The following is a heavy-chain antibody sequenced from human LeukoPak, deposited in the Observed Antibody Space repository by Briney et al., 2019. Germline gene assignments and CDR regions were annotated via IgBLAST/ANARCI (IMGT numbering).Heavy chain of an antibody. CDR2: INPSGGST. J-gene: IGHJ4*02. CDR3: ARGGGTLQAVAATGFDY. Sequence: ASVKVSCKASGYTLTSYYMHWVRQAPGQGLEWMGIINPSGGSTSYAQKFQGRVTMTRDTSTSTVYMELSSLRSEDTAVYYCARGGGTLQAVAATGFDYWGQGTLVTVSS. D-gene: IGHD6-19*01. V-gene: IGHV1-46*01. CDR1: GYTLTSYY.